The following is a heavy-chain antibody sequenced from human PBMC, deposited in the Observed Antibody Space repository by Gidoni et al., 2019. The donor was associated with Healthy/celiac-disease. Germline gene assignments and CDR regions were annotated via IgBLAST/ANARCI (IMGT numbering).Heavy chain of an antibody. CDR1: GFTFSSYS. V-gene: IGHV3-48*01. CDR3: AREEIAAGNWFDP. CDR2: NSSSSSTI. D-gene: IGHD6-25*01. Sequence: EVQLVESGGGLVQPGGSLRLSCAASGFTFSSYSMNWVRQAPGKGLAWVSYNSSSSSTIYYADSVKGRFTISRDNAKNSLYLQMNSLRAEDTAVYYCAREEIAAGNWFDPWGQGTLVTVSS. J-gene: IGHJ5*02.